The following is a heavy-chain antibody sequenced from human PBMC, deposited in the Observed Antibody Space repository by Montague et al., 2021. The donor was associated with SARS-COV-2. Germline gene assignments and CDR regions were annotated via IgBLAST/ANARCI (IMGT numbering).Heavy chain of an antibody. CDR2: IYYSGNT. D-gene: IGHD3-3*01. CDR3: ANMGVGRITIFGVVSRGGLDY. V-gene: IGHV4-39*01. J-gene: IGHJ4*02. CDR1: VGSSISGSYY. Sequence: SETLSLTCTGAVGSSISGSYYWCWIRQPPGKGLEWIGNIYYSGNTYYNPSLKSRVTISVDTSKNQFSLKLSSVTAADTAVYYCANMGVGRITIFGVVSRGGLDYWGQGTLVTVSS.